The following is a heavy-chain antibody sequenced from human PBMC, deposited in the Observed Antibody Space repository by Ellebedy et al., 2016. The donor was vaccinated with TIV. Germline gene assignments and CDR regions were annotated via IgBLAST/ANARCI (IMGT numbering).Heavy chain of an antibody. J-gene: IGHJ4*02. Sequence: GESLKISCVASGFTLSGYWMHWVRQVPGKGLVWLAGITPDGRSTSYADSVEGRFTISRDNAKKTLYLEMSGLRSDDTAVYYCARESVRYFDWDYWGQGTLGAV. CDR2: ITPDGRST. V-gene: IGHV3-74*01. CDR1: GFTLSGYW. D-gene: IGHD3-9*01. CDR3: ARESVRYFDWDY.